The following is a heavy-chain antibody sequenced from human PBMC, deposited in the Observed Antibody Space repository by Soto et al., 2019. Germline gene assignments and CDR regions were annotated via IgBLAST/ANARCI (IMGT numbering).Heavy chain of an antibody. D-gene: IGHD2-21*02. Sequence: VQLVQSGAEVKKTGSSVKVSCKASGGTFNKFAFSWVRQAPGQGFEWMGGIIPVFRSANYAQHFRGRITITADEYTSTVYLYLNDLRSDDTAVYYCARRYCASDNCPLFYYFVDLWGLGTTVTVSS. CDR2: IIPVFRSA. CDR1: GGTFNKFA. J-gene: IGHJ6*02. V-gene: IGHV1-69*01. CDR3: ARRYCASDNCPLFYYFVDL.